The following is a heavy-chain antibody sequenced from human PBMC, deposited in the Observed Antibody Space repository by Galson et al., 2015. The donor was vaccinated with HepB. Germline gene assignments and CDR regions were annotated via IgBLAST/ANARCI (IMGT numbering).Heavy chain of an antibody. Sequence: SLRLSCAASGFTFSGSAIHWVRQASGKGPEWVGRIRSKANNYGTSYVPSLKGRFTISRDDSKNMAYLHMKSLKTEDTAVYYCTRLGDFSGYSSRWGQGTLVTASS. CDR2: IRSKANNYGT. D-gene: IGHD6-13*01. V-gene: IGHV3-73*01. CDR3: TRLGDFSGYSSR. J-gene: IGHJ4*02. CDR1: GFTFSGSA.